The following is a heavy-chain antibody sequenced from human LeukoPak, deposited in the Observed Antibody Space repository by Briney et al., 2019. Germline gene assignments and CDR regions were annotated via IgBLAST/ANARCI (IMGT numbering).Heavy chain of an antibody. Sequence: PGGSLRLSCAASGFTFSDYYMSWIRQAPGKGLEWVSYISSSGSTIYYADSVTGRFTISRDNAKHSLYLQMNSLRAEDTAVYYCARGLVGIVPAAYILGFGEYVYWGQGTLVTVSS. J-gene: IGHJ4*02. D-gene: IGHD3-10*01. CDR1: GFTFSDYY. V-gene: IGHV3-11*04. CDR2: ISSSGSTI. CDR3: ARGLVGIVPAAYILGFGEYVY.